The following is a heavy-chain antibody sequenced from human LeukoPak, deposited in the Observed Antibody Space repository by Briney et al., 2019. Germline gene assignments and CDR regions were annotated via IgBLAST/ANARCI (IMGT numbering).Heavy chain of an antibody. V-gene: IGHV4-61*01. CDR3: ARALTYYYDSSGYYDDY. CDR1: GGSVSSGSYY. D-gene: IGHD3-22*01. CDR2: IYYSGST. J-gene: IGHJ4*02. Sequence: PSETLSLTCTVSGGSVSSGSYYWSWIRQPPGKGLEWIGYIYYSGSTNYNPPLKSRVTISVDTSKNQFSLKLSSVTAADTAVYYCARALTYYYDSSGYYDDYWGQGTLVTVSS.